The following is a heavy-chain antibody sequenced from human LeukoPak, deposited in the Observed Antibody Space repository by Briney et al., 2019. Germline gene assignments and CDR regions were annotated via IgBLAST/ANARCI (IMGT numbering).Heavy chain of an antibody. CDR1: GFTVSSNY. CDR3: ASTVLWFGESRFDY. J-gene: IGHJ4*02. V-gene: IGHV3-66*02. D-gene: IGHD3-10*01. Sequence: GGSLRLSCAASGFTVSSNYMRWVRQAPGKGVEWVSVIYSGGSTYYADSGKGGFTIWRENCKNTLYLQMNSLRAEDTAVYYCASTVLWFGESRFDYWGQGTLLTVSS. CDR2: IYSGGST.